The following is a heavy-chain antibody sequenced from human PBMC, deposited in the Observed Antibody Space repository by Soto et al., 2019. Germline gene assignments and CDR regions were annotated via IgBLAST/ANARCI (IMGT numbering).Heavy chain of an antibody. CDR1: GYTFFTYD. Sequence: QVHLVQSGVEVKTPGASVKVSCQSSGYTFFTYDISWVRQAPGQGLEWMGWISTYSGDTKYAQKFQGRVTMTTATSTTTAYLELRSLSSDDTAGYYCEIHHGPTTSENGFDPWGQGTLVTVSS. CDR2: ISTYSGDT. CDR3: EIHHGPTTSENGFDP. J-gene: IGHJ5*02. D-gene: IGHD5-12*01. V-gene: IGHV1-18*01.